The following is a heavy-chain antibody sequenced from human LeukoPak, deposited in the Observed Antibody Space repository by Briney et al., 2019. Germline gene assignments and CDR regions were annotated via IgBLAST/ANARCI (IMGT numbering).Heavy chain of an antibody. Sequence: SETLSLTCTVSGGSFSSYSLSWIRQAAGKGLEWIGRIYTSGSTNYNPSLTSRVTMLVDTSKTQFSQKLSPVTTADTAVYYSARAAPAGNGMDVWGQGTTVTVSS. CDR3: ARAAPAGNGMDV. CDR1: GGSFSSYS. CDR2: IYTSGST. J-gene: IGHJ6*02. D-gene: IGHD6-13*01. V-gene: IGHV4-4*07.